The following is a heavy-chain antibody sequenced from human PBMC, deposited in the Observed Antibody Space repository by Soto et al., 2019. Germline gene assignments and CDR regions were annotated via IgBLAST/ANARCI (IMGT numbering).Heavy chain of an antibody. D-gene: IGHD6-19*01. CDR1: GFTFSSYW. CDR2: IKQDGSEK. J-gene: IGHJ4*02. CDR3: ARDLAVAGTPSYFDY. V-gene: IGHV3-7*05. Sequence: EVQLVESGGGLVQPGGSLRLSCAASGFTFSSYWMSWVRQAPGKGLEWVANIKQDGSEKYYVDSVKGRFTISRDNAKNSLYLQMNGLRAEDTAVYYCARDLAVAGTPSYFDYWGQGTLVTVSS.